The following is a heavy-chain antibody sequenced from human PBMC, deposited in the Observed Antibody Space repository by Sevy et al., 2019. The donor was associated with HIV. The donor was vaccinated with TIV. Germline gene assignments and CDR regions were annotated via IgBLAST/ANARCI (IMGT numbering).Heavy chain of an antibody. CDR1: GFNLGDYA. J-gene: IGHJ4*02. CDR3: IRSRPLGYKTMVPDY. CDR2: MRSKAFAGTT. V-gene: IGHV3-49*04. Sequence: GGSLRLSCSTSGFNLGDYAMSWVRQSPGKGLEWVGFMRSKAFAGTTEYAASVKGRFTISTDDSKASAHLQMNSLRAEDTGVYYCIRSRPLGYKTMVPDYWGQGTLVTVSS. D-gene: IGHD3-10*01.